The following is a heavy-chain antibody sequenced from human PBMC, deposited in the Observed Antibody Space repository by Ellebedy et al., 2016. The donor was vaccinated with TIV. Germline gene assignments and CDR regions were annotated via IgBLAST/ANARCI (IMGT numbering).Heavy chain of an antibody. CDR1: GDSVSSNSAA. CDR3: ARDPRYDILTGYSYYYYYGMDV. Sequence: SQTLSLTCAISGDSVSSNSAAWNWIRQSPSRGLEWLGRTYYRSKWYNDYAVSVKSRITINPDTSKNQFSLQLNSVTPEDTAVYYCARDPRYDILTGYSYYYYYGMDVWGQGTTVTVSS. J-gene: IGHJ6*02. D-gene: IGHD3-9*01. CDR2: TYYRSKWYN. V-gene: IGHV6-1*01.